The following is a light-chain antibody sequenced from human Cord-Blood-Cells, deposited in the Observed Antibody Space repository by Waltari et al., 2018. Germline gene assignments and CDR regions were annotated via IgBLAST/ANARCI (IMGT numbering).Light chain of an antibody. CDR1: QSVSIY. Sequence: EIVLTQSPATLSLSPGERATLSCRASQSVSIYLAWYQQKPGQAPRLLIYDASNRATGIPARFSGSGSGTDFTLTISSLEPEDFAVYYCQQRSNSFGGGTKVEIK. CDR3: QQRSNS. J-gene: IGKJ4*01. V-gene: IGKV3-11*01. CDR2: DAS.